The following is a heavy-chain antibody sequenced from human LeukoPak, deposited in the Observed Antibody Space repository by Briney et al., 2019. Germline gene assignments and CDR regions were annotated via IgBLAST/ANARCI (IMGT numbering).Heavy chain of an antibody. V-gene: IGHV4-59*08. J-gene: IGHJ3*02. D-gene: IGHD3-22*01. Sequence: ASETLSLTCTVSGVSISGHYWSWIRQPPGNRLEWIGFIYYTGRTRYNPSLHSRVTISADTPKNHLSLKLCSVTAAETALYYCARLLDNDSSGDPDTFDMWGQGIKVTISS. CDR2: IYYTGRT. CDR1: GVSISGHY. CDR3: ARLLDNDSSGDPDTFDM.